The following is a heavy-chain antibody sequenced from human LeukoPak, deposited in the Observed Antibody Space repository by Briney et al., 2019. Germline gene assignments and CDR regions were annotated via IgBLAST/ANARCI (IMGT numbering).Heavy chain of an antibody. J-gene: IGHJ4*02. V-gene: IGHV3-48*01. CDR2: ISSSSSTI. D-gene: IGHD2-15*01. CDR1: GFTFSSYS. Sequence: GGSLRLSCAASGFTFSSYSMNWVRQAPGKGLEWLSYISSSSSTIYYADSVKGRFTISRDNAKDSLYLQMNSLRAEDTAVYYCARGDCSGGSCYLSLTTIDYWGQGTLVTVSS. CDR3: ARGDCSGGSCYLSLTTIDY.